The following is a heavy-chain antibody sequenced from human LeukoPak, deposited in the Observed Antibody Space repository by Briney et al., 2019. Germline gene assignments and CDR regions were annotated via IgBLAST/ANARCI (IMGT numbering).Heavy chain of an antibody. V-gene: IGHV1-18*01. CDR1: GYTFNSYG. Sequence: ASVKVSCKASGYTFNSYGISWVRQAPGQGLEWMGWISAYNGNTNYAQKLQGRVTMTTDTSTSTAYMELRSLRSDDTAVYYCARNLRNYYDSSGPGDYWGQGTLVTVSS. D-gene: IGHD3-22*01. CDR2: ISAYNGNT. CDR3: ARNLRNYYDSSGPGDY. J-gene: IGHJ4*02.